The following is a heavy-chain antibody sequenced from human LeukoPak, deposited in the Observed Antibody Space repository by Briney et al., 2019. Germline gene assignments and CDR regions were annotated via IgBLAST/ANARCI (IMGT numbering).Heavy chain of an antibody. J-gene: IGHJ4*02. CDR2: FDPEDSET. Sequence: ASVKVSCKVSGYTLTELSMHWVRQAPGKGLEWMGGFDPEDSETIYAQKFQGRVTMTEDTSTDTAYMELSSLRSEDTAVYYCARVVGAAGPFDYWGQGTLVTVSS. V-gene: IGHV1-24*01. CDR3: ARVVGAAGPFDY. CDR1: GYTLTELS. D-gene: IGHD6-13*01.